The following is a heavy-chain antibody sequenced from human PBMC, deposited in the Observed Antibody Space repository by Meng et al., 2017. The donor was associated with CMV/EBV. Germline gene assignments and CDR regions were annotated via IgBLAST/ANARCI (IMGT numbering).Heavy chain of an antibody. CDR3: ARWDIVPAAT. CDR2: ISYDGSNK. D-gene: IGHD2-2*01. Sequence: GGSLRLSCAASRFTFSSYAMHWVRQAPGKGLEWVAVISYDGSNKFYADSVKGRLTISRDNSKNTLYLQMNSLRTEDTAVYYCARWDIVPAATWGQGTLVTVSS. V-gene: IGHV3-30-3*01. J-gene: IGHJ5*02. CDR1: RFTFSSYA.